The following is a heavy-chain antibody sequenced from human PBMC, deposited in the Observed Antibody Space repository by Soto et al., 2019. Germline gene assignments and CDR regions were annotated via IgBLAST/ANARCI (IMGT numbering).Heavy chain of an antibody. CDR3: ARGGIAAAAPPDY. D-gene: IGHD6-13*01. CDR1: GGSISSGGYY. V-gene: IGHV4-31*03. CDR2: IYYSGST. Sequence: QVQLQESGPGLVKPSQTLSLTCTVSGGSISSGGYYWSWIRQHPGKGLEWIGYIYYSGSTYYNPSLKTRVTISVDTSKNQFSLKLSSVTAADTAVYYCARGGIAAAAPPDYWGQGTLVTVSS. J-gene: IGHJ4*02.